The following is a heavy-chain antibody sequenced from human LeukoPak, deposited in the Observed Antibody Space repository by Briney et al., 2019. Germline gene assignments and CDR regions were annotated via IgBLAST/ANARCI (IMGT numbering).Heavy chain of an antibody. CDR1: GGSFSGYY. J-gene: IGHJ4*02. CDR3: ARLPFCGTTSCPFDY. CDR2: INHSGST. Sequence: SETLSLTCAVYGGSFSGYYWSWIRQPPGKGLEWIGEINHSGSTNYNPSLKSRVTISVDTSKNQFSLKLSSVTAADTAVYYCARLPFCGTTSCPFDYWGQGTLVTVSS. D-gene: IGHD2-2*01. V-gene: IGHV4-34*01.